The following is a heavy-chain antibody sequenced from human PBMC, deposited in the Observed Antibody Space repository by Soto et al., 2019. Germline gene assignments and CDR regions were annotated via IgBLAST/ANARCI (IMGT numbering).Heavy chain of an antibody. J-gene: IGHJ6*03. Sequence: QVQLVQSGAEVKKPGSSVKVSCKASGGTFSSYTISWVRQAPGQGLEWMGRIIPILGIANYAQKFQGRVTITADKSTSTAYMELSSLRSEDTAMYYCARDRTTSFDYYYYMDVWGKGTTVTVSS. V-gene: IGHV1-69*08. CDR2: IIPILGIA. D-gene: IGHD1-1*01. CDR3: ARDRTTSFDYYYYMDV. CDR1: GGTFSSYT.